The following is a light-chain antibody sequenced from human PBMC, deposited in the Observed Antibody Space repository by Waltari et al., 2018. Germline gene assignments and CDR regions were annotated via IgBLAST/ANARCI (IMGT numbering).Light chain of an antibody. CDR2: DAS. CDR1: QSVGRY. V-gene: IGKV3-20*01. Sequence: SCRASQSVGRYLAWYKQQHGQAPRLLIYDASTRVTGIPDRFSGGGSGTDFSLTISRLEPEDFAVYYCQMYVRLPVTFGQGTKVEI. CDR3: QMYVRLPVT. J-gene: IGKJ1*01.